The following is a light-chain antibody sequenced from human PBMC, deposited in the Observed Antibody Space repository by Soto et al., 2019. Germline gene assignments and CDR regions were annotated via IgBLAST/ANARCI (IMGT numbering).Light chain of an antibody. V-gene: IGKV3-15*01. CDR1: QSVSNN. Sequence: EIVMTQSPATLSVSPRERATLSCRASQSVSNNLAWYQQKPGQAPRLLIYGASTRATGIPARFSGSGSGTEFTLTIGSLQSEDFAVYYCQHYSNWPAFGQGTKVEIK. CDR2: GAS. CDR3: QHYSNWPA. J-gene: IGKJ1*01.